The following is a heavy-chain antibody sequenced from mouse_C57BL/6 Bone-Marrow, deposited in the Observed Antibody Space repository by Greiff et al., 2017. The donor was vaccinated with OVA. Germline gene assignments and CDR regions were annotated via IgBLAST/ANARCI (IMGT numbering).Heavy chain of an antibody. CDR2: IYPGGGYT. Sequence: QVHVKQSGAELVRPGTSVKMSCKASGYTFTNYWIGWAKQRPGHGLEWIGAIYPGGGYTTYNEKFKGKATLTADKSSSTAYMQCSSLTAEDSAIYYSARESVYYAMDYWGQGTSVTVSS. CDR3: ARESVYYAMDY. CDR1: GYTFTNYW. J-gene: IGHJ4*01. V-gene: IGHV1-63*01.